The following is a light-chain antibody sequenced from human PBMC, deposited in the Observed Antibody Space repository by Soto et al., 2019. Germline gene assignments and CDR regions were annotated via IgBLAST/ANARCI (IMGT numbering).Light chain of an antibody. CDR2: GAS. CDR1: QSVSTD. J-gene: IGKJ1*01. CDR3: HQYNYWPPET. Sequence: EVVMTQSPATLSGSLLEIATLSFRASQSVSTDLAWYQQKPGQAPRLLIFGASTRATGIPARFSGSGSGTEFILTISSLQSEDSAVYYCHQYNYWPPETFGQGTKVDIK. V-gene: IGKV3-15*01.